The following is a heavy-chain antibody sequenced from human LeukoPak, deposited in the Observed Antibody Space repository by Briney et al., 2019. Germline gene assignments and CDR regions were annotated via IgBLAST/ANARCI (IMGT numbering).Heavy chain of an antibody. Sequence: XGSLRLSCAASGFTFSSYAMSWVRQAPGKGLEWVSAISGSGGSTYYADSVKGRFTISRDNSKNTLYLQMNSLRAEDTAVYYCAKVKPYYDILTGYPPTGFDYWGQGTLVTVSS. CDR2: ISGSGGST. J-gene: IGHJ4*02. CDR3: AKVKPYYDILTGYPPTGFDY. CDR1: GFTFSSYA. V-gene: IGHV3-23*01. D-gene: IGHD3-9*01.